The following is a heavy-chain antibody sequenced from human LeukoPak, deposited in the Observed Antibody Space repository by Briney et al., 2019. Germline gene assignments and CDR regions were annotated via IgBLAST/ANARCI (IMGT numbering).Heavy chain of an antibody. D-gene: IGHD5-12*01. J-gene: IGHJ5*02. Sequence: GGFLRLSCAASGFTFRSYSMAWARLAPGKGLEWVSVIRGGADDTSYADSVKGRFTISRDNSKNTLFLQMDGLRVEDTAVYYCATSGFSGYDHPSWGQGTLVTVSS. V-gene: IGHV3-23*01. CDR3: ATSGFSGYDHPS. CDR1: GFTFRSYS. CDR2: IRGGADDT.